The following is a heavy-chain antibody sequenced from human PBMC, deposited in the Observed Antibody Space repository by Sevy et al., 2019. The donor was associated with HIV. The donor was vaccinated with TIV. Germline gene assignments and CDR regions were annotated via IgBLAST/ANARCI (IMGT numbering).Heavy chain of an antibody. CDR1: GYTFTNYY. J-gene: IGHJ4*01. CDR2: INLSGGST. D-gene: IGHD3-22*01. CDR3: VRDRRGHDSTAYFYDY. V-gene: IGHV1-46*01. Sequence: ASVKVSCKASGYTFTNYYMHWVRQAPGQGLEWMGIINLSGGSTTYAQKFQHRVTMTRDTSTSTVYMELSSLRSEDTAVYYCVRDRRGHDSTAYFYDYWGQGTLVTVSS.